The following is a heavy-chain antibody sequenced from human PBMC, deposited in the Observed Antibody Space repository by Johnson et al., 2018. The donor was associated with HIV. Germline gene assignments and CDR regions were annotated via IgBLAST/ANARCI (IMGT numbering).Heavy chain of an antibody. CDR2: ISYDGSNK. V-gene: IGHV3-30*18. CDR1: GFTFSSYG. J-gene: IGHJ3*02. D-gene: IGHD3-22*01. CDR3: AKDEGYDSSGYDAFDI. Sequence: QLQLVESGGGVVQPGRSLRLSCAASGFTFSSYGMHWVRQAPGTGLEWVAVISYDGSNKYYADSVKGRFTISRDNSKNTLYLQMNSLRAEDTAVYYCAKDEGYDSSGYDAFDIWGQGTMVTVSS.